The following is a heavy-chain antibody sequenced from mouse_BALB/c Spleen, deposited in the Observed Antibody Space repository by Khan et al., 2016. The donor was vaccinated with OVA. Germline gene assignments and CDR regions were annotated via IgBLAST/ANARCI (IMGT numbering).Heavy chain of an antibody. CDR2: ISYSGST. CDR1: DYSITSDYA. CDR3: ARRYYYGHWYFDV. J-gene: IGHJ1*01. V-gene: IGHV3-2*02. D-gene: IGHD1-1*01. Sequence: EVQLQESGPGLVKPSQSLSLTCTVTDYSITSDYAWNWIRQFPGNKLEWMGYISYSGSTGYNPSLTSRLSITRDTSNNQFFLQLNSVTTEDTATYYCARRYYYGHWYFDVWGAGTTVTVSS.